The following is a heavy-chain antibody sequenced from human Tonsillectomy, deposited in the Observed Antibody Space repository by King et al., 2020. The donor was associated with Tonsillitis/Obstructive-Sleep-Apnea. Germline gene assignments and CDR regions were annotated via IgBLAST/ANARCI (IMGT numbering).Heavy chain of an antibody. CDR2: IYYSGST. J-gene: IGHJ4*02. V-gene: IGHV4-59*01. CDR3: ARVRGVVGDTFYYFDY. Sequence: QLQESGPGLVKPSETLSLTCTVSGGSISSYYWSWIRQPPGKGLEWIGYIYYSGSTKYNPSLKSRVTMSVDTSRNQFSLKLSSVTAADTAVYYCARVRGVVGDTFYYFDYCGQGTLVTVSS. D-gene: IGHD1-26*01. CDR1: GGSISSYY.